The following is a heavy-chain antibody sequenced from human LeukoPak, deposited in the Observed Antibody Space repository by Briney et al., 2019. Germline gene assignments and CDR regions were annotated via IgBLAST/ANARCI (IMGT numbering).Heavy chain of an antibody. CDR3: VRTRPEGYYYGMDV. CDR1: GGSFSGYY. V-gene: IGHV4-34*01. CDR2: INHSGST. J-gene: IGHJ6*02. Sequence: SETLSLTCAVYGGSFSGYYWSWIRQPPGKGLEWIGEINHSGSTNYNPSLTSRVTISVDTSKNQFSLKLSSVTAADTAVYYCVRTRPEGYYYGMDVWGQGTTVTVSS.